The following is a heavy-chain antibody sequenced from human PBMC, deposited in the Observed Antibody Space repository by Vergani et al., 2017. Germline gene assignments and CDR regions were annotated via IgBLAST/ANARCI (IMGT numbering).Heavy chain of an antibody. J-gene: IGHJ3*01. Sequence: QVQLVQSGAELKKPGASVSVSCKGSSHTFQTYGISWVRQAPGKGLEWMAWIRPYTGHTIYAQKFQDRVTMTADTSTNTAYMELRSLRSDDTAVYLCASVAPSNSEVTPTAFDVWGQATMVTVSS. CDR2: IRPYTGHT. CDR3: ASVAPSNSEVTPTAFDV. CDR1: SHTFQTYG. V-gene: IGHV1-18*01. D-gene: IGHD1-1*01.